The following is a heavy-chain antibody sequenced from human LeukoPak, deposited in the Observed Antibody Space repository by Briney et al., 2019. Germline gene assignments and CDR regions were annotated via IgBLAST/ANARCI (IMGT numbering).Heavy chain of an antibody. J-gene: IGHJ3*02. CDR3: ARVGSGGTREDTFDI. Sequence: GGSLRLSCAASGFTFSSYSMNWVRQTPGKGLDWVSSIGSSGSHIYYADSVKGRFTISRDNAKNSLYLQMNSLRAGDTAVYYCARVGSGGTREDTFDIWGQGTMVTVSS. CDR2: IGSSGSHI. D-gene: IGHD1-26*01. CDR1: GFTFSSYS. V-gene: IGHV3-21*01.